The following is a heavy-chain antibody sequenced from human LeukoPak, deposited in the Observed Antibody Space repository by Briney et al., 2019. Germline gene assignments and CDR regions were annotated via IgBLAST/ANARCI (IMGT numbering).Heavy chain of an antibody. CDR3: ARGAYGDK. CDR2: ISTQSGNT. J-gene: IGHJ4*02. Sequence: ASVTVSCAASGYTLTSYGINWMRQAPGQGLEWMGWISTQSGNTNYAQKVQGRLTLTTDRSTNTAYMELRSLRSDDTAVYYCARGAYGDKWGQGTMVTVSS. V-gene: IGHV1-18*01. CDR1: GYTLTSYG. D-gene: IGHD4-17*01.